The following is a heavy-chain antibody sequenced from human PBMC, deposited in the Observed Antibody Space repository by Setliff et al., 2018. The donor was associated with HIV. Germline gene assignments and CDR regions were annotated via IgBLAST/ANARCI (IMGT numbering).Heavy chain of an antibody. CDR2: ISSDSTTV. V-gene: IGHV3-48*01. CDR3: VRSSRGKAFLPDV. Sequence: GGSLRLSCAASGFTVNTNYMTWVRQAPGKRLEWISYISSDSTTVYGAESVKGRLTTSRDNAKNSLYLQMNGLRVEDTAVYYCVRSSRGKAFLPDVWGKGTTVTVSS. J-gene: IGHJ6*04. CDR1: GFTVNTNY. D-gene: IGHD3-10*01.